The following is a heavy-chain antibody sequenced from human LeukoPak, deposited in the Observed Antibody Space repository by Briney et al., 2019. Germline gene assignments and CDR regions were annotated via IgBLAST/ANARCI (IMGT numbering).Heavy chain of an antibody. CDR3: AKDVTVATVTY. CDR1: GFTFSSYA. J-gene: IGHJ4*02. Sequence: GGSLRLSCAASGFTFSSYAMSWVRQAPGKGLEWVSAISGSGGSTYYADSVKGRFTLSRDNSKNTLYLQMNSLRAEDTAVYYCAKDVTVATVTYWGQGTLVTVSS. V-gene: IGHV3-23*01. CDR2: ISGSGGST. D-gene: IGHD4-17*01.